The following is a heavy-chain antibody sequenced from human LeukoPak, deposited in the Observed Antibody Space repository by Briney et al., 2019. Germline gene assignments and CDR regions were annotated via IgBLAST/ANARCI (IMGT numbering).Heavy chain of an antibody. Sequence: SETLSLTCTVSGGSISSYYWSWIRQPPGKGLEWIGYIYYSGSTNYNPSLKSRVTISVDTSKNQFSLKLSSVTAADTAVYYCARTLLPAVKGAFDIWGQGTMVTVSS. J-gene: IGHJ3*02. CDR2: IYYSGST. CDR3: ARTLLPAVKGAFDI. V-gene: IGHV4-59*01. D-gene: IGHD3-22*01. CDR1: GGSISSYY.